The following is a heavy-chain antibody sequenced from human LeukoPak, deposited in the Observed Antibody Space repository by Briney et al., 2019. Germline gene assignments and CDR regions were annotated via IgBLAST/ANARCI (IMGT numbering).Heavy chain of an antibody. Sequence: PGGSLRLSCAASGFTFDDYGMSWVRQAPGKGLEWVSGINWNGGSTGYADSVKGRFTISRDNAKNSLYLQMNSLRAEDTAVYYCARDPYSGGYGNYYYYYLDVWGKGTTVTISS. CDR3: ARDPYSGGYGNYYYYYLDV. V-gene: IGHV3-20*04. CDR1: GFTFDDYG. J-gene: IGHJ6*03. CDR2: INWNGGST. D-gene: IGHD1-26*01.